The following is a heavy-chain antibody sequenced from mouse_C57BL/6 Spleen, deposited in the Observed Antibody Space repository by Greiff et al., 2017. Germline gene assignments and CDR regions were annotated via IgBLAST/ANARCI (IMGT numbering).Heavy chain of an antibody. D-gene: IGHD1-1*01. Sequence: VQLKQSGPELVKPGASVKMSCKASGYTFTDYNMHWVKQSHGKSLEWIGYINPNNGGTSYNQKFKGKATLTVNRSSSTAYMELRSLTSEDSAVYYCARGYYGSSYGWFAYWGQGTLVTVSA. V-gene: IGHV1-22*01. CDR2: INPNNGGT. CDR3: ARGYYGSSYGWFAY. J-gene: IGHJ3*01. CDR1: GYTFTDYN.